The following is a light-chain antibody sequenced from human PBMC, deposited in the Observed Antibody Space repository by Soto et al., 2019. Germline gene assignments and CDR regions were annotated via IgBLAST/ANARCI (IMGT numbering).Light chain of an antibody. CDR3: QQYYGCPPWT. CDR1: QSVRTN. V-gene: IGKV3-15*01. CDR2: GAS. Sequence: EIVMSQSPAAVSVSPGESVTLSCRASQSVRTNLAWHQQKRGQAPRLLIYGASSRATGIPARFSGSGSGTEDTLLTISLLSAEDAAVYCQQYYGCPPWTFGQGTKVDIK. J-gene: IGKJ1*01.